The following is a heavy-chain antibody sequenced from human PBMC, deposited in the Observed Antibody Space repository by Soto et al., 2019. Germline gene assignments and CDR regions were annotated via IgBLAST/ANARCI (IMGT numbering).Heavy chain of an antibody. CDR3: ARHCSGGSCYYAFDI. Sequence: QVQLQESAPGLVKPSETLSLTCTVSGGSISSYYWSWIRQPPGKGLEWIAYIYYSGSTNYNPSLKSRVTISVDTSKNQFSLKLSSVTAADTAVYYCARHCSGGSCYYAFDIWGQGTMVTVSS. CDR2: IYYSGST. V-gene: IGHV4-59*08. CDR1: GGSISSYY. D-gene: IGHD2-15*01. J-gene: IGHJ3*02.